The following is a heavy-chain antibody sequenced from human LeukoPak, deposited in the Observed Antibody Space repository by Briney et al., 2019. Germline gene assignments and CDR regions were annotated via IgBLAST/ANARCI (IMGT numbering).Heavy chain of an antibody. CDR1: GGSIGSSSYY. D-gene: IGHD6-19*01. CDR3: ARQITVAGAWAFDI. J-gene: IGHJ3*02. CDR2: IYYSGNT. Sequence: SETLSLTCTVSGGSIGSSSYYWGWIRQPPGGGLEWIGSIYYSGNTYYNPSLKSRVTISVDTSKNQFSLKLSSVTAADTAMYYCARQITVAGAWAFDIWGQGTMVTVSS. V-gene: IGHV4-39*01.